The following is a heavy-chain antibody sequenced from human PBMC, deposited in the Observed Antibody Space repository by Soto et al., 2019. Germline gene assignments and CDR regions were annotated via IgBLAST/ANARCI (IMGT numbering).Heavy chain of an antibody. J-gene: IGHJ3*02. CDR1: GFTFSSYG. CDR2: IWYDGSNK. D-gene: IGHD6-19*01. V-gene: IGHV3-33*01. CDR3: ARELAVAGDAFDI. Sequence: GGSLRLSCAASGFTFSSYGMHWVRQAPGKGLEWVAVIWYDGSNKYYADSVKGRFTISRDNSKNTLYLQMNSLRAEDTAVYYCARELAVAGDAFDIWGQGTMVTVSS.